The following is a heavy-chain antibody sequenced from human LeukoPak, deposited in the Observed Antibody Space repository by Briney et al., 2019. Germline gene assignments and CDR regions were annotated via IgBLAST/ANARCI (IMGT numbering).Heavy chain of an antibody. J-gene: IGHJ6*03. Sequence: SETLSLTCTVSGGSISSSSYYWGWIRQPPGKGLEWIGSIYYSGSTYCNPSLKSRVTISVDTSKNQFSLKLSSVTAADTAVYYCARIDYCSSTSCYDHYYMDVWGKGTTVTVSS. V-gene: IGHV4-39*07. D-gene: IGHD2-2*01. CDR1: GGSISSSSYY. CDR2: IYYSGST. CDR3: ARIDYCSSTSCYDHYYMDV.